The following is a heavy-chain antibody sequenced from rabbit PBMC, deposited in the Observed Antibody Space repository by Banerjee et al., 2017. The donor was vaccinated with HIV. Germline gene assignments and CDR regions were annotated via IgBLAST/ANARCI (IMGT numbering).Heavy chain of an antibody. CDR2: INTSSGNT. Sequence: QSLQESGGGLFQPGGSLALTCKASGFSLSNKYVMCWVRQAPGKGLEWIACINTSSGNTVYASWAKGRFTISKTSSTTVTLQMTSLTVADTATYFCGRDRDGDAGYGSLALWGQGTLVTVS. J-gene: IGHJ4*01. CDR1: GFSLSNKYV. V-gene: IGHV1S40*01. D-gene: IGHD6-1*01. CDR3: GRDRDGDAGYGSLAL.